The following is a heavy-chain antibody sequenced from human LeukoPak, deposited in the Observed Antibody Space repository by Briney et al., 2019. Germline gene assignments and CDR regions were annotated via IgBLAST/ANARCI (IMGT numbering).Heavy chain of an antibody. Sequence: ASVKVSCKASGYTFTSYYMHWVRQAPGQGLEWMGIINPSGGSTSYAQKFQGRVTMTRDTSTSTVYMELSSLRSEDTAVYYCARDLRGATTTWGYSYGMDVWGKGTTVTVSS. CDR2: INPSGGST. D-gene: IGHD1-14*01. V-gene: IGHV1-46*01. CDR1: GYTFTSYY. J-gene: IGHJ6*04. CDR3: ARDLRGATTTWGYSYGMDV.